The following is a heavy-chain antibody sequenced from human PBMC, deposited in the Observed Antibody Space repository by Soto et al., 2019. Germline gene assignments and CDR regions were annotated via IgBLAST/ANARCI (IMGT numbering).Heavy chain of an antibody. V-gene: IGHV3-21*01. D-gene: IGHD4-17*01. J-gene: IGHJ4*02. Sequence: EVQLVESGGGLVKPGGSLRLSCAASGFTFSSYSMNWVRQAPGKGLEWVSSISSSSSYIYYADSVKGRFTISRDNAKNSLYLQMSSLRAEDTAVYYCARSGDYGDYYDYWGQGTLVTVSS. CDR3: ARSGDYGDYYDY. CDR1: GFTFSSYS. CDR2: ISSSSSYI.